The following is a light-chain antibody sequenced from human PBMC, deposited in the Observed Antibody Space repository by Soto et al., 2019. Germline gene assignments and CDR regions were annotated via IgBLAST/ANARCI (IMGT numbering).Light chain of an antibody. CDR3: QQYYNTPLT. J-gene: IGKJ4*01. V-gene: IGKV4-1*01. CDR2: WAS. Sequence: DIVMTQSPDSLAVSLGERATINCKSSQSSLYSSYNKNYGACYQQKPGQPPNLLVYWASTRESGVPGRFRGSGSGADFSVTISILQAEDAAVYFRQQYYNTPLTFGGGTKVDIK. CDR1: QSSLYSSYNKNY.